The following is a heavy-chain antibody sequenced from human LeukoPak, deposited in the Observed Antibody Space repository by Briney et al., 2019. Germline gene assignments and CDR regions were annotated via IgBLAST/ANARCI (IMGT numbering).Heavy chain of an antibody. CDR2: IYSSGGT. CDR1: GGSISAYY. V-gene: IGHV4-59*08. D-gene: IGHD6-13*01. J-gene: IGHJ4*02. Sequence: SETLSLTCKVSGGSISAYYWSWIRQPPGKGLEYIGYIYSSGGTDYNPSLKSRVTISEDTSKNQISLKLNSVTAADTAVYYCARRSWYVDHWGQGTLVTVSS. CDR3: ARRSWYVDH.